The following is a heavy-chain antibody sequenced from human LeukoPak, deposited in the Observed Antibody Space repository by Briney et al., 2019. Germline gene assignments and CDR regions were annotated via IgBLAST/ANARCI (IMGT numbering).Heavy chain of an antibody. V-gene: IGHV3-30*18. CDR1: GFTFSSYG. CDR2: ISYDVGKK. J-gene: IGHJ4*02. Sequence: GGSLRLSCAASGFTFSSYGMHWVRQAPGKGLEWVAVISYDVGKKYYADSVKGRFTISRDNSKNTLYLQMNNLRAEDTAVYYCAKDDYYDTSGYRDWGQGTLVTASS. CDR3: AKDDYYDTSGYRD. D-gene: IGHD3-22*01.